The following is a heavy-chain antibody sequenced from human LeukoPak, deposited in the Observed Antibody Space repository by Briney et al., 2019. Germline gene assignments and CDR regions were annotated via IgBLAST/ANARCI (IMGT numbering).Heavy chain of an antibody. CDR1: GFTFSSYG. CDR3: VRGTWFDP. CDR2: IRYDGSNK. V-gene: IGHV3-30*02. D-gene: IGHD1-1*01. J-gene: IGHJ5*02. Sequence: GGSLRLSCAASGFTFSSYGMHWVRQAPGKGLEWVAFIRYDGSNKYYADSVKGRFTISRDNSKNTLFLQMDSLRPEDTAVYYCVRGTWFDPWGQGTLVTVSS.